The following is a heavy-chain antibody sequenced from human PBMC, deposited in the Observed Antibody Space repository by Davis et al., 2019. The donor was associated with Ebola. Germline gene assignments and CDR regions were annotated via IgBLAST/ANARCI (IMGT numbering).Heavy chain of an antibody. CDR2: ISYDGSNK. D-gene: IGHD1-26*01. CDR3: ARAPGTVWELDY. V-gene: IGHV3-30-3*01. Sequence: GESLKISCAASGFTFSSYAMHWVRQAPGKGLEWVAVISYDGSNKYYADSVKGRFTISRDNSKNTLYLQMNSLRAEDTAVYYCARAPGTVWELDYWGQGTLVTVSS. J-gene: IGHJ4*02. CDR1: GFTFSSYA.